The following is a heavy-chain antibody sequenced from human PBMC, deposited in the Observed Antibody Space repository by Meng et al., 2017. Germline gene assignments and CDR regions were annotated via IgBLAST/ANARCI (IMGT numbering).Heavy chain of an antibody. V-gene: IGHV7-4-1*02. J-gene: IGHJ4*02. CDR2: INTNTGKP. D-gene: IGHD5-18*01. Sequence: ASVTVSCKASGYTFTSYAMNWVRQAPGQGLEWMGWINTNTGKPKDAQGFTGRFVFSLDTSVSTAYLQISRLKAEDTAVYYCARGRDTAMVTRALGYWGQGTLVTVSS. CDR3: ARGRDTAMVTRALGY. CDR1: GYTFTSYA.